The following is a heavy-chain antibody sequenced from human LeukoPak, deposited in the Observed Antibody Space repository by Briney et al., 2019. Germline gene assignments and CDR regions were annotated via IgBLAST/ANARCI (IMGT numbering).Heavy chain of an antibody. CDR3: ARGKSSYYYYYYYYMDV. D-gene: IGHD3-22*01. V-gene: IGHV1-69*05. CDR1: GGTFSSYA. J-gene: IGHJ6*03. Sequence: ASVKVSCKASGGTFSSYAISWVRQAPGQGLEWMGGIIPIFGTANYAQKFQGRVTITTDESTSTAYMELSSLRSEDTAVYYCARGKSSYYYYYYYYMDVWGKGTTVTVSS. CDR2: IIPIFGTA.